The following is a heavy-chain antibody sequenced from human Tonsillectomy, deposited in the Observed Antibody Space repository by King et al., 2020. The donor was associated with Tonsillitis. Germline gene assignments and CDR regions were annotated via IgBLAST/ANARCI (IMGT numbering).Heavy chain of an antibody. CDR1: GGSISSYY. CDR3: AGGVGQLLYYFDY. V-gene: IGHV4-59*01. CDR2: IYYSGST. Sequence: QLQESGPGLVKPSETLSLTCTVSGGSISSYYWSWIRQPPGKGLEWIGHIYYSGSTNHNPSLKSRVTISVDTSKSQFSLKLSSVTAAATAVYYGAGGVGQLLYYFDYWGQGTLSPSPQ. D-gene: IGHD2-2*01. J-gene: IGHJ4*02.